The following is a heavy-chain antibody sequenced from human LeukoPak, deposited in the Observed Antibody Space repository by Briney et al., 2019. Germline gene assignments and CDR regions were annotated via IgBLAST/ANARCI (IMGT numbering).Heavy chain of an antibody. J-gene: IGHJ4*02. V-gene: IGHV3-7*05. Sequence: GGSLRLSCAASGFTLSTYGMSWVRQVPGKGPEWVANIKQDGSEKYYVDSVKGRFTISRDNAKNSLYLQMNSLRAEDTAVYHCARSSGYCRGGSCYRDYGGQGTLVTVSS. CDR3: ARSSGYCRGGSCYRDY. CDR1: GFTLSTYG. D-gene: IGHD2-15*01. CDR2: IKQDGSEK.